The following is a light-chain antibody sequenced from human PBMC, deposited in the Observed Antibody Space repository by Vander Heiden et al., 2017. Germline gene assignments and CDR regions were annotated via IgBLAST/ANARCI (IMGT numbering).Light chain of an antibody. J-gene: IGLJ1*01. CDR2: DVS. V-gene: IGLV2-14*01. CDR3: SSYTSSSTLV. Sequence: QSALPQPASVSGSPGQPITISCTGTSSDVGGYNYVSWYQQHPGKAPKLMIYDVSNRPSGVSNRFSGSKSGNTASLTISGLQAEDEADYYCSSYTSSSTLVFGTGTKVTVL. CDR1: SSDVGGYNY.